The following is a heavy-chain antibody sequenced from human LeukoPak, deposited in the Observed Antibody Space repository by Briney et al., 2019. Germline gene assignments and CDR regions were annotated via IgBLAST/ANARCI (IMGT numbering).Heavy chain of an antibody. Sequence: GGSLRLSCAASGCTFSSYAMSWVRQAPGKGLEWVSAISGSGGSTYYTDSVKGRFTISRDNSKNTLWLQMNSLRAEDTAVYYCAKDGFLLWRGAFDIWGQGTMVTVSS. CDR1: GCTFSSYA. D-gene: IGHD2-21*01. CDR3: AKDGFLLWRGAFDI. J-gene: IGHJ3*02. V-gene: IGHV3-23*01. CDR2: ISGSGGST.